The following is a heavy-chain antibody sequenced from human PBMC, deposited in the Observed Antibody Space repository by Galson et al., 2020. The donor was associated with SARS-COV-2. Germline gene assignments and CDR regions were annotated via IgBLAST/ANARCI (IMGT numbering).Heavy chain of an antibody. CDR3: ARDKGTWTKHFDY. J-gene: IGHJ4*02. Sequence: SATLSLTCAVSGGSISSSNWWRWVSQPPGKGLECIGEIYHSGSTNYNPSLKSRVTISVDKSKNQCSLKLSSVTAEDTAVYSCARDKGTWTKHFDYWGQGTLVTVSA. D-gene: IGHD5-12*01. V-gene: IGHV4-4*02. CDR1: GGSISSSNW. CDR2: IYHSGST.